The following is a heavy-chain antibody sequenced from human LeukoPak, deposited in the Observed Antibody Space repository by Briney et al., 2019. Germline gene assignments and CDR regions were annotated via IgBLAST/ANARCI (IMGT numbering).Heavy chain of an antibody. Sequence: GGSLRLSCAASGFTFSSYSMRGVRQAPGKGLEWGSSISSRSSDIYYADSVKGRFTISRDNAKNSLYLQMNSLRAEDTAVYYCARDFPGIMITFGGVSFDYWGQGTLVTVSS. D-gene: IGHD3-16*01. V-gene: IGHV3-21*01. CDR2: ISSRSSDI. CDR3: ARDFPGIMITFGGVSFDY. J-gene: IGHJ4*02. CDR1: GFTFSSYS.